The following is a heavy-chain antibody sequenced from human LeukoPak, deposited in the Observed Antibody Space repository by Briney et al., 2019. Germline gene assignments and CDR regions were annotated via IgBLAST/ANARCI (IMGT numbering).Heavy chain of an antibody. CDR3: AKAPGYGGKADY. D-gene: IGHD4-23*01. Sequence: HTGGSLRLSCAASGFTFSSYEMNWVRQAPGKGLEWVSAISGSGGSTYYADSVKGRFTISRDNSKNTLYLQMNSLRAEDTAVYYCAKAPGYGGKADYWGQGTLVTVSS. CDR1: GFTFSSYE. CDR2: ISGSGGST. V-gene: IGHV3-23*01. J-gene: IGHJ4*02.